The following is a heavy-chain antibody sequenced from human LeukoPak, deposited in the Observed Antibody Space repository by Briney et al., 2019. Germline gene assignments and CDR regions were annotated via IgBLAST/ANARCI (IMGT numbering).Heavy chain of an antibody. J-gene: IGHJ4*02. CDR2: ISAYNGNT. D-gene: IGHD2-15*01. V-gene: IGHV1-18*01. Sequence: ASVKVSCKASGYTFTSYGISWVRQAPGQGLEWMGWISAYNGNTNYAQKLQGRVTMTTDTSTSKAYMELRSLRSDDTAVYYCAREWVASRGFRLIDYWGQGTLVTVSS. CDR1: GYTFTSYG. CDR3: AREWVASRGFRLIDY.